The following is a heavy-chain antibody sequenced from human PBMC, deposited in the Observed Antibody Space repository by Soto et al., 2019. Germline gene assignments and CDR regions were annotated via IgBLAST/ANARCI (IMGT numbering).Heavy chain of an antibody. D-gene: IGHD6-19*01. Sequence: SETLSLTCTVSGGSISSYYWSWIRQPPGKGLEWIGYISYSGSTNYNPSLKSRVTISVDTSNNQFSLKLSSVTAADTAGYYCARDRYSSGWVDYWGQATLVTVSS. CDR1: GGSISSYY. CDR3: ARDRYSSGWVDY. J-gene: IGHJ4*02. V-gene: IGHV4-59*01. CDR2: ISYSGST.